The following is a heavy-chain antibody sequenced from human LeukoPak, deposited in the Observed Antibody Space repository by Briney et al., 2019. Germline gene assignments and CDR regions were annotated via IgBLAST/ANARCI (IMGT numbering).Heavy chain of an antibody. CDR3: AKGLWFGEFHPFDY. CDR2: ISWNSGSI. Sequence: GGSLRLSCAASGFTFDEYAMHWIRQAPGKGLEWVSGISWNSGSIGYADSVKGRFTISRDNAKNSLYLQMNSLRAEDTALYYCAKGLWFGEFHPFDYWGQGTLVTVSS. CDR1: GFTFDEYA. J-gene: IGHJ4*02. D-gene: IGHD3-10*01. V-gene: IGHV3-9*01.